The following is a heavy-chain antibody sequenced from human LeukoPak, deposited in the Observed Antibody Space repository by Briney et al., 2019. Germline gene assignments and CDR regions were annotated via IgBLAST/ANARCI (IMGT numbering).Heavy chain of an antibody. J-gene: IGHJ4*02. V-gene: IGHV4-59*12. D-gene: IGHD3-16*02. CDR2: ISYSGRT. CDR3: ARGPYDYVWGSYRYHPFDY. Sequence: SETLSLTCTVSGDSISSYYWSWIRQPPGKGLEWIGYISYSGRTNYNPSLRSRVTISIDTSRNQFSLKLSSVTAADTAVYYCARGPYDYVWGSYRYHPFDYWGQGTLVTVSS. CDR1: GDSISSYY.